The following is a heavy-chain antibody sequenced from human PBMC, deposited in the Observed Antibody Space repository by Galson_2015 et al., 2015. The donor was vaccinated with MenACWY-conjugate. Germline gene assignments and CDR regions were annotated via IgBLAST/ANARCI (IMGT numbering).Heavy chain of an antibody. Sequence: SVKVSCKASGGTFSSYAISWVRQAPGQGLEWMGGIIPIFGTANYAQKFQGRVTITADKSTSTAYMELSSLRSEDTAVYYCARGGYDHYYYYYMDVWGKGTTVTVSS. J-gene: IGHJ6*03. CDR3: ARGGYDHYYYYYMDV. D-gene: IGHD1-1*01. CDR2: IIPIFGTA. V-gene: IGHV1-69*06. CDR1: GGTFSSYA.